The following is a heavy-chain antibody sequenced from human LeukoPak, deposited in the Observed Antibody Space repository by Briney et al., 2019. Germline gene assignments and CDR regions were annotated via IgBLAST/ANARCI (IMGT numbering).Heavy chain of an antibody. CDR1: GFSVSTNY. V-gene: IGHV3-53*01. J-gene: IGHJ2*01. CDR2: LYSGSTT. CDR3: ARVGDHYHWYLDL. Sequence: GGSLTLSCAASGFSVSTNYMNWVRQAPGKGLEWVSILYSGSTTYYTDSVKGRFTISRDNSRNALYLHMTNLRAEDTAVYYCARVGDHYHWYLDLWGRGSLLTVSS. D-gene: IGHD3-10*01.